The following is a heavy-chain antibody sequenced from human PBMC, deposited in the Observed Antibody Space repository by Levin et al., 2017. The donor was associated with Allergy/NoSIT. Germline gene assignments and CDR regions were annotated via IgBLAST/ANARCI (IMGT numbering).Heavy chain of an antibody. J-gene: IGHJ4*02. CDR3: AKDLFHLRGYSYGKFDY. V-gene: IGHV3-23*01. Sequence: GESLKISCAASGFTFSSYAMSWVRQAPGKGLEWVSAISGSGGSTYYADSVKGRFTISRDNSKNTLYLQMNSLRAEDTAVYYCAKDLFHLRGYSYGKFDYWGQGTLVTVSS. CDR1: GFTFSSYA. CDR2: ISGSGGST. D-gene: IGHD5-18*01.